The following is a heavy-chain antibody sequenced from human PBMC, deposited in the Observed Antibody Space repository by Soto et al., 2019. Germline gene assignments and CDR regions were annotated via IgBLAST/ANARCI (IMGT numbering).Heavy chain of an antibody. CDR3: ARQNYDILTGPDGRFDP. Sequence: PSETLSLTCTVSGGYIRSGDYYRSWIRQPPGKGLEWIGYIYYSGSTYYNPSLKSRVTISVDTSKNQFSLKLSSVTAADTAVYYCARQNYDILTGPDGRFDPWGQGTLVTVSS. D-gene: IGHD3-9*01. V-gene: IGHV4-30-4*01. J-gene: IGHJ5*02. CDR1: GGYIRSGDYY. CDR2: IYYSGST.